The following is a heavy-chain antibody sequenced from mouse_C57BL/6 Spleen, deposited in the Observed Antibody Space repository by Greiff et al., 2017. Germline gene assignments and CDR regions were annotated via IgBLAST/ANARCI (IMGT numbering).Heavy chain of an antibody. V-gene: IGHV1-15*01. Sequence: QVQLKQSGAELVRPGASVTLSCKASGYTFTDYEMHWVKQTPVHGLEWIGAIDPETGGTAYNQKFKGKAILTADKSSSTAYMELRSLTSEDSAVYYCTSWGNGYAMDYWGQGTSVTVSS. CDR3: TSWGNGYAMDY. CDR1: GYTFTDYE. CDR2: IDPETGGT. J-gene: IGHJ4*01.